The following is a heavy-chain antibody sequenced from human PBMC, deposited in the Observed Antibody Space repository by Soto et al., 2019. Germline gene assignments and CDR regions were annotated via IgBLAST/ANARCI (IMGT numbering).Heavy chain of an antibody. V-gene: IGHV3-48*03. CDR2: INDNGRAI. CDR1: GFSFSTSQ. D-gene: IGHD2-2*01. J-gene: IGHJ6*02. CDR3: AKDLTGYAMDV. Sequence: GGSLRLSCAASGFSFSTSQMDWVRQAPGKGLEWVSYINDNGRAIYYADSVKGRFTISRGNARNSLFLQMNSLRGEDTAVYYCAKDLTGYAMDVWGQGTTVTVSS.